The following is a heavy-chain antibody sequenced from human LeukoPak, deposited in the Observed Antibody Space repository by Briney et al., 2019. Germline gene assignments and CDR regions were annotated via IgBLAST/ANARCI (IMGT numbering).Heavy chain of an antibody. D-gene: IGHD6-13*01. V-gene: IGHV7-4-1*02. CDR3: ARRRIAAAGTLYYYYYYMDV. CDR1: GYTFTSYA. CDR2: INTNTGNP. Sequence: GASVKVSCKASGYTFTSYAMNWVRQAPGQGLEWMGWINTNTGNPTYAQGFTGRFVFSLDTSVSTAYLQISSLKAEDTAVYYCARRRIAAAGTLYYYYYYMDVWGKGTTVTVSS. J-gene: IGHJ6*03.